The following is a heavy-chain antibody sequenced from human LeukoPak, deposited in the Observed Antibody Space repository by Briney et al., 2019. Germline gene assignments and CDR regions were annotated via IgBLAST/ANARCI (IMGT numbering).Heavy chain of an antibody. Sequence: GGSLRLSCAASGFSFSSYSMNWVRQAPGKGLEWVSSISSSSSYIYYADSVKGRFTISRDNAKNSLYLQMNSLRAEDTAVCYCARDVLMVRGVFDYWGQGTLVTVSS. CDR1: GFSFSSYS. CDR3: ARDVLMVRGVFDY. V-gene: IGHV3-21*01. D-gene: IGHD3-10*01. CDR2: ISSSSSYI. J-gene: IGHJ4*02.